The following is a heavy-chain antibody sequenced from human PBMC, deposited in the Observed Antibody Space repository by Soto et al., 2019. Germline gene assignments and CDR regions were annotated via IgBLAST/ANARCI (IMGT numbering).Heavy chain of an antibody. J-gene: IGHJ3*02. CDR1: GFTFSSYG. Sequence: QVQLVESGGGVVQPGRSLRLSCAASGFTFSSYGMHWVRQAPGKGLEWVAVISYDGSNKYYANSVKGRFTISRDNSKNTVYLQMNSLSAEDTVVYYCAKVLWLVLGELSFSDAFDIWGQGIMVTVSS. CDR3: AKVLWLVLGELSFSDAFDI. D-gene: IGHD3-16*02. CDR2: ISYDGSNK. V-gene: IGHV3-30*18.